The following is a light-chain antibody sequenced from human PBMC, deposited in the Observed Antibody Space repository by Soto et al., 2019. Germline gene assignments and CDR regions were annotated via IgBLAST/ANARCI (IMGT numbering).Light chain of an antibody. Sequence: DIHMTQSPSTLSASVGDRVTITCRASQSISSWLAWYQQKPGKAPKLLIYKASTLQSGVPSRFSGSGSGTEFTLTISSLQPDDFATYSCQQYSSYWTFGQGTQVDIK. CDR3: QQYSSYWT. J-gene: IGKJ1*01. V-gene: IGKV1-5*03. CDR1: QSISSW. CDR2: KAS.